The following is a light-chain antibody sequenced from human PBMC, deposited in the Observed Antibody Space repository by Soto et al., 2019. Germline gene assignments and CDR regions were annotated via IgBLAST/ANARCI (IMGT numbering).Light chain of an antibody. Sequence: ERLLTQSPCTLSLSPGERATLSCRASQSVSSSYLAWYQQKPGQAPRLLIYGASSRATGIPDRFSGSGSGTDFTLTISRLEPEDFAVYYCQQYGSSPPITFGQGTRLEIK. V-gene: IGKV3-20*01. CDR3: QQYGSSPPIT. J-gene: IGKJ5*01. CDR1: QSVSSSY. CDR2: GAS.